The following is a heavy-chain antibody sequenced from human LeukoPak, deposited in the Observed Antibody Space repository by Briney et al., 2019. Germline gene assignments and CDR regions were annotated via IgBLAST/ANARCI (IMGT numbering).Heavy chain of an antibody. CDR3: ARQTSYLYFDN. Sequence: PSETLSLTCTVSGASISSSSYYWGWIRQPPGKGLEWIGNIYYSGSTYCNPSLKSRVTISVDTSKNQFSLKLSSVTAEDTAVYYCARQTSYLYFDNWGQGTLVTVSS. V-gene: IGHV4-39*01. CDR1: GASISSSSYY. CDR2: IYYSGST. J-gene: IGHJ4*02.